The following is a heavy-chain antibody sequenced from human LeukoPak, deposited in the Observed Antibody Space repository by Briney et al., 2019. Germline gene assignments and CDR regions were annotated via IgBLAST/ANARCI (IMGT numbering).Heavy chain of an antibody. CDR1: GYSFTSYW. J-gene: IGHJ4*02. V-gene: IGHV5-51*01. D-gene: IGHD5-12*01. CDR3: ARSPKNVAYNSGLDYFDF. CDR2: IYPGDSDT. Sequence: GESLKISCKGSGYSFTSYWIGWVRQMPGKGLEWIGIIYPGDSDTRYSPSFQGQVTISADKSISTAYLRWSSLKASDTAMFYCARSPKNVAYNSGLDYFDFWGQGTLVTVSS.